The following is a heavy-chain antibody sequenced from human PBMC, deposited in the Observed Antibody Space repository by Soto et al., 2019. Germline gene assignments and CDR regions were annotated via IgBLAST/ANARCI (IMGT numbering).Heavy chain of an antibody. D-gene: IGHD5-18*01. V-gene: IGHV3-21*01. Sequence: EVQLVESGGGLVKPGGSLRLSCAASGFTFSSYSMNWVRQAPGKGLEWVSSISSSSSYIYYADSVKGRFTISRDNAKKSLYLQMNSLRAEDTAVYYCAKRIQLWLDVRDVYMDVWGKGTTVTVSS. CDR1: GFTFSSYS. CDR2: ISSSSSYI. CDR3: AKRIQLWLDVRDVYMDV. J-gene: IGHJ6*03.